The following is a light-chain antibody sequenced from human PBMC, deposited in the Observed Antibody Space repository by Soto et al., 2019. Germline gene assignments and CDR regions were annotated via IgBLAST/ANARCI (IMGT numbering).Light chain of an antibody. CDR2: DAS. J-gene: IGKJ5*01. CDR3: QQYDNLQIT. V-gene: IGKV1-33*01. CDR1: QDISNY. Sequence: DIQMTQSPSSLSASVGDRVTITCQASQDISNYLNWYQQKPGKAPKLLIYDASNLETGVPSSFSGSGSGTDFTFTISRLQPEDSATYYCQQYDNLQITFGQGTRLEIK.